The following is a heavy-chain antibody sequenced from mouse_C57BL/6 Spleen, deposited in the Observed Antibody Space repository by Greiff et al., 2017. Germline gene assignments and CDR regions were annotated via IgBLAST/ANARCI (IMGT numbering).Heavy chain of an antibody. V-gene: IGHV1-80*01. CDR2: IHPGDGDT. D-gene: IGHD1-1*01. CDR3: ARFRVTKVVLDY. CDR1: GYAFSSYW. J-gene: IGHJ2*01. Sequence: VPGVESGAELVKPGASVKISCKASGYAFSSYWMNWVKQRPGKGLEWIGQIHPGDGDTNYNGKFKGKATLTADKSSSTAYMQLSSLTSEDSAVYFCARFRVTKVVLDYWGQGTTLTVSS.